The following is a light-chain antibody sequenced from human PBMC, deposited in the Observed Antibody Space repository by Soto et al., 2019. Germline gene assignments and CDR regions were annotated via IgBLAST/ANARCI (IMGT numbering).Light chain of an antibody. CDR2: AAS. J-gene: IGKJ4*01. CDR1: QSIGKY. CDR3: QQLNSYPLT. Sequence: DIQMTQSPSSLSASVGDRVTITCRASQSIGKYLSWFQQTPGNAPKLLIYAASSLQSGVPSRFSGSGSGTDFTLTISSLQPEDFATYYCQQLNSYPLTFGGGTKVDIK. V-gene: IGKV1-17*01.